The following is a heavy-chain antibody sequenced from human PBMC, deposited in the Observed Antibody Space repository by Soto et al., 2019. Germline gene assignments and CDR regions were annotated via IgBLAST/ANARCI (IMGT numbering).Heavy chain of an antibody. J-gene: IGHJ4*02. CDR3: ARVRGGGSYAGREHYFDY. D-gene: IGHD1-26*01. CDR1: GGTFSSYA. Sequence: QVQLVQSGAEVKKPGSSVKVSCKASGGTFSSYAISWVRQAPGQGLEWMGGIIPIFGTANYAQKFQGRVTITADESTSTAYMELSSLRSEDTAVYYCARVRGGGSYAGREHYFDYWGQGTLVTVSS. CDR2: IIPIFGTA. V-gene: IGHV1-69*12.